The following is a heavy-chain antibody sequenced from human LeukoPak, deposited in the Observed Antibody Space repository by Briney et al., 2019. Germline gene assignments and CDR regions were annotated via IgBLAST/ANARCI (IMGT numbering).Heavy chain of an antibody. CDR1: GFTFSSYN. D-gene: IGHD3-9*01. CDR3: ARGLLNYYGMDV. CDR2: ISSSSSYI. Sequence: GGSLRLSCAASGFTFSSYNMNWVRQAPGKGLEWVSSISSSSSYIYYADSVKGRFTISRDNAKNSLYLQMNSLRAEDTAVYYCARGLLNYYGMDVWGQGTTVTVPS. V-gene: IGHV3-21*01. J-gene: IGHJ6*02.